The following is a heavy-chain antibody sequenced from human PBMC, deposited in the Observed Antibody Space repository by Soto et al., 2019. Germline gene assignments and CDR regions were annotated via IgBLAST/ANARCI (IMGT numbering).Heavy chain of an antibody. Sequence: EVQLVXSGGGLVQPGGSLRLSCAASGFTFSSYSMHWVRQAPGKGLEWVSYITSGSSTIYYADSVKGRFXXXXXXAKXXXXXXXXXXXXXXTXXXXCARDSYGXGDYWGQGTLVTVSS. CDR1: GFTFSSYS. D-gene: IGHD3-16*01. V-gene: IGHV3-48*01. CDR3: ARDSYGXGDY. J-gene: IGHJ4*02. CDR2: ITSGSSTI.